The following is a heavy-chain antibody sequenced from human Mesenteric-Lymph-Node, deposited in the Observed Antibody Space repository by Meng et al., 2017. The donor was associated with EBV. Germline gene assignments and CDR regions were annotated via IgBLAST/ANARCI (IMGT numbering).Heavy chain of an antibody. CDR2: IYWDDDK. V-gene: IGHV2-5*02. J-gene: IGHJ4*02. D-gene: IGHD5-12*01. CDR1: GFSLSTGGVG. CDR3: ARRLSAYGYFDK. Sequence: QITLKESGPTLVKPTXTLTLTCTFSGFSLSTGGVGVGWIRRPPGKALEWLALIYWDDDKRYSPSLKSRLTITKDTSKNQVVLTMTNMDPVDTATYYCARRLSAYGYFDKWGQGTLVTVSS.